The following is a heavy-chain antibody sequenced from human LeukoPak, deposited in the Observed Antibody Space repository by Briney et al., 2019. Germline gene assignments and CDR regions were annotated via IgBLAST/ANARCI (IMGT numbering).Heavy chain of an antibody. Sequence: VTVSLTCTVSGGSISTYYWSWMRQPPGKGLEWIGYIYYSGSTNYNPSLKSRVTISVDTSKNQFSLKLSSVTAADTAVYYCARDPYGEREGFDYWGQGTLVTVSS. CDR1: GGSISTYY. CDR3: ARDPYGEREGFDY. V-gene: IGHV4-59*12. D-gene: IGHD4-17*01. CDR2: IYYSGST. J-gene: IGHJ4*02.